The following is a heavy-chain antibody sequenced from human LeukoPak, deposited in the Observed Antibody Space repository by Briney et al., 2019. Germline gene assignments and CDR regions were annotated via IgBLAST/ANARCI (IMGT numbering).Heavy chain of an antibody. D-gene: IGHD1-1*01. CDR1: XLTFSXXA. CDR3: ATTGHIGDSNWFDP. CDR2: ITGSGGRT. V-gene: IGHV3-23*01. Sequence: TXXXSXLTFSXXAMTWXRXAPGKXLEWVXGITGSGGRTYHAESVKGRFTISRDNSRNTLYLQMNNLRAEDTAVYYCATTGHIGDSNWFDPWGQGTLVTVSS. J-gene: IGHJ5*02.